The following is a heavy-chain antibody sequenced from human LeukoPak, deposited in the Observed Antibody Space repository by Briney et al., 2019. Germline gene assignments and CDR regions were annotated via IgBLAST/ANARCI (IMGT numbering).Heavy chain of an antibody. V-gene: IGHV3-30-3*01. CDR1: GFTFSSYA. J-gene: IGHJ4*02. Sequence: GGSLRLSCAASGFTFSSYAMHWVRQAPGKGLEWVAVISYDGSNKYYADSVKGRFTISRDKSKNTLYLQMNSLRAEDTAVYYCASFRYSSGWYGRSGGDYWGQGTLVTVSS. CDR3: ASFRYSSGWYGRSGGDY. CDR2: ISYDGSNK. D-gene: IGHD6-19*01.